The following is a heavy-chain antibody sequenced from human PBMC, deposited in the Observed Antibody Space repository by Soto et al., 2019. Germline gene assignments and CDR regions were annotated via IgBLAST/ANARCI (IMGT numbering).Heavy chain of an antibody. Sequence: PSETLSLTCTVSGGSISSSSYYWGWIRQPPGKGLEWIGSIYYSGSTYYNTSLKSRVTISVDTSKNQFSLKLSSVTAADTAVYYCASLSFGGYYFLYYYYGMDVWGQGTTVTVSS. V-gene: IGHV4-39*01. D-gene: IGHD3-22*01. J-gene: IGHJ6*02. CDR3: ASLSFGGYYFLYYYYGMDV. CDR1: GGSISSSSYY. CDR2: IYYSGST.